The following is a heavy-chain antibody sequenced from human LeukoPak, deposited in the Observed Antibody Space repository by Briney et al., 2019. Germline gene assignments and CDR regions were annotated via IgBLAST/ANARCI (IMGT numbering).Heavy chain of an antibody. D-gene: IGHD3-22*01. J-gene: IGHJ5*02. V-gene: IGHV4-59*01. CDR3: AREGDYDSSGYYYRWFDP. CDR1: GGSLSSYY. CDR2: IYYSGST. Sequence: SETPSLTCAVSGGSLSSYYWSWVRQPPGKGLGWVGYIYYSGSTNYNPSLKSRVTISVDTSKNQFSLKLSSVTAADTAVYYCAREGDYDSSGYYYRWFDPWGQGTLVTVSS.